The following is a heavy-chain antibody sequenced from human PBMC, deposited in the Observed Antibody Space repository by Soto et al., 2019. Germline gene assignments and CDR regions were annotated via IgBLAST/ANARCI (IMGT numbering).Heavy chain of an antibody. CDR2: IYWDDVK. D-gene: IGHD4-17*01. CDR1: GFSLSTSGVG. Sequence: QITLKESGPTLVKPTQTLTLTCTLSGFSLSTSGVGVGWIRQSPGKALEWLAVIYWDDVKHYSPSLERRLTITKDPSESEVVLTLTNMDPVDTATYYCARNGSGDSALVYWGQGIVVTVSS. V-gene: IGHV2-5*02. J-gene: IGHJ4*02. CDR3: ARNGSGDSALVY.